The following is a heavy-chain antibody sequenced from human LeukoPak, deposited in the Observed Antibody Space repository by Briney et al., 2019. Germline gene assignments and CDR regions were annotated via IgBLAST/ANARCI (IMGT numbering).Heavy chain of an antibody. D-gene: IGHD1-26*01. CDR3: AKDVPVGGLTYFDY. Sequence: GGSLRLSCAAPGFTFTSFAMSWVRPAPGEGLGWLCAISGCVGSTFNAVSVKARFTISRDNAQNTLYLQMNRLRAEDTAVYYCAKDVPVGGLTYFDYWGQGTLVSVSS. V-gene: IGHV3-23*01. J-gene: IGHJ4*02. CDR1: GFTFTSFA. CDR2: ISGCVGST.